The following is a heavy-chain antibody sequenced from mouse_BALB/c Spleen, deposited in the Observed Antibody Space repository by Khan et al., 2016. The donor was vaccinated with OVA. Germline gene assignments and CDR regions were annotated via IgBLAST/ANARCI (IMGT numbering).Heavy chain of an antibody. J-gene: IGHJ1*01. V-gene: IGHV14-3*02. CDR2: IAPANGNT. Sequence: VRLQQSGAELVKPGASVKLSCTASGFNIKDTYLHWVKQRPEQGLEWIGRIAPANGNTQYDPKFQGKAAITSDTPSNTSYLQLNSLTSEDTAVYYCARPSYDPRDFEVWGAGTTVTVAS. CDR3: ARPSYDPRDFEV. D-gene: IGHD2-3*01. CDR1: GFNIKDTY.